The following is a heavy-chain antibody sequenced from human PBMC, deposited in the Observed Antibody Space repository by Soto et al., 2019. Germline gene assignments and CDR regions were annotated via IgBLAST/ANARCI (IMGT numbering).Heavy chain of an antibody. D-gene: IGHD3-10*01. Sequence: QVQLQQWGAGLLKPSETLSLTCAVYGGSFSGYYWSWVRQPPGKGLEWIGELNDSGGTNYNAALKRRVSISGDTSNNQCSLKLSFVTAADTAVYYCTRGRGGVQHWGQGTLVTVSS. CDR2: LNDSGGT. CDR3: TRGRGGVQH. J-gene: IGHJ1*01. CDR1: GGSFSGYY. V-gene: IGHV4-34*01.